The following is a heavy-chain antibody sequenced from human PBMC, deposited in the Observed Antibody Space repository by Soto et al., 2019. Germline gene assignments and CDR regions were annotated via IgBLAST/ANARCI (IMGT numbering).Heavy chain of an antibody. CDR2: IHSSGYT. J-gene: IGHJ4*02. Sequence: QVHLQESGPGLVKPSETLSLTCTVSGGSISSYYWNWIRQPAGKGLEWIGRIHSSGYTNYNSSLRSRVTLSVDSPKSQISLKMTSVTAADTAVYYCASLGGTLDYWAQGTLVTVSS. D-gene: IGHD1-26*01. V-gene: IGHV4-4*07. CDR1: GGSISSYY. CDR3: ASLGGTLDY.